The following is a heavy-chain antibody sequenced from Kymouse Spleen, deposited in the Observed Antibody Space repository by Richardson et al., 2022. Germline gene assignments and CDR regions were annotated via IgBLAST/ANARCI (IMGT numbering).Heavy chain of an antibody. D-gene: IGHD6-6*01. Sequence: QVQLVESGGGVVQPGRSLRLSCAASGFTFSSYGMHWVRQAPGKGLEWVAVIWYDGSNKYYADSVKGRFTISRDNSKNTLYLQMNSLRAEDTAVYYCARDWVYSSSWGALDYWGQGTLVTVSS. CDR3: ARDWVYSSSWGALDY. J-gene: IGHJ4*02. CDR2: IWYDGSNK. V-gene: IGHV3-33*01. CDR1: GFTFSSYG.